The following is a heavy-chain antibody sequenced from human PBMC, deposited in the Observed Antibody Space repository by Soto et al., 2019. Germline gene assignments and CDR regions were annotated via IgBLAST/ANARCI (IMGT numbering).Heavy chain of an antibody. CDR1: GFTFSSYA. J-gene: IGHJ6*02. D-gene: IGHD1-1*01. Sequence: GSLRLSCAASGFTFSSYAMSWVRQAPGKGLEWVSAISGSGGSTYYADSVKGRFTISRDNSKNTLYLQMNSLRAEDTAVYYCAKDLEPRYYYYYYGMDVWGQGTTVTVSS. V-gene: IGHV3-23*01. CDR2: ISGSGGST. CDR3: AKDLEPRYYYYYYGMDV.